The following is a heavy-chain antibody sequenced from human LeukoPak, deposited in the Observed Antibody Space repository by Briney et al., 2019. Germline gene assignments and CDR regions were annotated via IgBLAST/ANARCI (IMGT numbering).Heavy chain of an antibody. CDR3: AREVVEWELLH. V-gene: IGHV1-69*13. J-gene: IGHJ4*02. CDR1: GGTFSSYA. D-gene: IGHD1-26*01. CDR2: IIPIFGTA. Sequence: SVKVSCKASGGTFSSYAISWVRQAPGQGLEWMGGIIPIFGTANYAQKFQGRVTITADESTSTAYMELRSLRSDDTAVYYCAREVVEWELLHWGQGTLVTVSS.